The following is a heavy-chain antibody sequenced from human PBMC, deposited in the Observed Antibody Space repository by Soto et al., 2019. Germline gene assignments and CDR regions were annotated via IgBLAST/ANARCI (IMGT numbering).Heavy chain of an antibody. Sequence: PPETLSLTCAVYGGSFSGYFWSWIRQPPGKGLEWIGEINHSGSTYYNPSLKSRVTISVDTSKNQFSLKLSSVAAADTAVYYCARDYCSSASCHFYFDYWGQGALVTVSS. J-gene: IGHJ4*02. CDR2: INHSGST. V-gene: IGHV4-34*01. CDR3: ARDYCSSASCHFYFDY. D-gene: IGHD2-2*01. CDR1: GGSFSGYF.